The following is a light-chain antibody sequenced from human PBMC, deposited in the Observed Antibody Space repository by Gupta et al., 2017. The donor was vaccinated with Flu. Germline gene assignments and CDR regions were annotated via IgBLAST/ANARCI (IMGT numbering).Light chain of an antibody. Sequence: QSALTQPASVSGSPGQSSTIPCSGTSSDVGRSDSVSWYKQHPDKAPKLIIFDVTNRPSRVSSRFSGSKSGNTASLTISGRQAEDETDYYCSSYTSGSTFYVFGTGTKVTVL. V-gene: IGLV2-14*01. J-gene: IGLJ1*01. CDR3: SSYTSGSTFYV. CDR2: DVT. CDR1: SSDVGRSDS.